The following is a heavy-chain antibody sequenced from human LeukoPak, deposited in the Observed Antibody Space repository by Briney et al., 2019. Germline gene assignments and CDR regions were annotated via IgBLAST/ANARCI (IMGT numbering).Heavy chain of an antibody. CDR1: GFSLSSYA. CDR2: ISESGAGT. Sequence: GGSLRLSCAASGFSLSSYAMSWVRQAPGKGLEWVSGISESGAGTYYADSVKGRFTISRDNSKNTLYLQMNSLRAEDTAVYYCAKETYYYDSSGYQHFDYWGQGTLVTVSS. CDR3: AKETYYYDSSGYQHFDY. J-gene: IGHJ4*02. D-gene: IGHD3-22*01. V-gene: IGHV3-23*01.